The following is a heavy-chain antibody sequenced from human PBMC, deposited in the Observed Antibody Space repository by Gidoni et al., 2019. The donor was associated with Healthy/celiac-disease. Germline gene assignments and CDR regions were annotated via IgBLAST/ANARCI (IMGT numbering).Heavy chain of an antibody. CDR3: ACTSYYDFWSGRNWFDP. Sequence: QLQLQESGPGLVKPSETLSITCTVSGGSIRRSSYYWGWIRQPPGKGLEWIGSIYYSGSTYYNPSLKSRVTISVDTSKNQFSLKLSSVTAADTAVYYCACTSYYDFWSGRNWFDPWGQGTLVTVSS. CDR2: IYYSGST. V-gene: IGHV4-39*01. J-gene: IGHJ5*02. CDR1: GGSIRRSSYY. D-gene: IGHD3-3*01.